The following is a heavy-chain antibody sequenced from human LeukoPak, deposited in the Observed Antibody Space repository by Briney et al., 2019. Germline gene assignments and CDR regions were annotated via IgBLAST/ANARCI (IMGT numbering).Heavy chain of an antibody. D-gene: IGHD1-1*01. CDR1: GFTFSSYG. CDR2: IRYDGSNK. CDR3: ANLNWNLPYFDY. V-gene: IGHV3-30*02. Sequence: GGSLRLSCAASGFTFSSYGMHWVRQAPGKGLEWVAFIRYDGSNKYYADSVKGRFTISRDNSKNTLYLQMNSLRAEDTAVYYCANLNWNLPYFDYWGQGALVTVSS. J-gene: IGHJ4*02.